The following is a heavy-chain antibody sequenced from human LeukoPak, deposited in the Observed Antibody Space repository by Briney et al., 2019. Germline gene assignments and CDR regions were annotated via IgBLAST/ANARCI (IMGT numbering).Heavy chain of an antibody. CDR1: GYTFTSYG. CDR2: ISAYNGNT. CDR3: ARGGRVVRGVITLYYYYYMDV. J-gene: IGHJ6*03. D-gene: IGHD3-10*01. Sequence: ASVKVSCKASGYTFTSYGISWVRQAPGQGLEWMRWISAYNGNTNYAQKLQGRVTMTTDTSTSTAYMEPRSLRSDDTAVYYCARGGRVVRGVITLYYYYYMDVWGKGTTVTISS. V-gene: IGHV1-18*01.